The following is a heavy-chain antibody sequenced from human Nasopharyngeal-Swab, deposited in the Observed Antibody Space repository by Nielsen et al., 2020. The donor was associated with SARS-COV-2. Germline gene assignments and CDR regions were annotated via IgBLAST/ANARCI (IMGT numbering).Heavy chain of an antibody. CDR2: IYHSGST. Sequence: SETLSLTCAVSGGSISSGGYSWSWIRQPPGKGLEWIGYIYHSGSTYYNPSLKSRVTISVDRSKNQFSLKLSSVTAADTAVYYCAREENWGGFDYWGQGTLVTVPS. CDR1: GGSISSGGYS. D-gene: IGHD7-27*01. J-gene: IGHJ4*02. CDR3: AREENWGGFDY. V-gene: IGHV4-30-2*01.